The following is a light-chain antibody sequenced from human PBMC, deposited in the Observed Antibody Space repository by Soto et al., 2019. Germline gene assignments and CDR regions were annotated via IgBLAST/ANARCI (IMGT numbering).Light chain of an antibody. CDR2: DVS. Sequence: QSALTQPRSVSGSPGQSVTISCTGTSSDVGGYNFVSWYQQHPGKAPKVMIYDVSQRPSGVPDRFSGSKSGNTASLTISGLQPEDEADYYCCSYARSYTYWVFGGGTQLTVL. CDR3: CSYARSYTYWV. V-gene: IGLV2-11*01. CDR1: SSDVGGYNF. J-gene: IGLJ3*02.